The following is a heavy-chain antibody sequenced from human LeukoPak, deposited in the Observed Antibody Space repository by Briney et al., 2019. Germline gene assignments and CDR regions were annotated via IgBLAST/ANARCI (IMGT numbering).Heavy chain of an antibody. D-gene: IGHD2-21*02. Sequence: SETLSLTCTVSGGSISSYYWSWIRQPPGKGLEWIGYIYYSGSTNYNPSLKSRVTISVDTSKNQFSLKLSSVTAADTAVYYCASGEYCGGDCQGAFGIWAQGTMVTVSS. CDR3: ASGEYCGGDCQGAFGI. CDR1: GGSISSYY. CDR2: IYYSGST. J-gene: IGHJ3*02. V-gene: IGHV4-59*01.